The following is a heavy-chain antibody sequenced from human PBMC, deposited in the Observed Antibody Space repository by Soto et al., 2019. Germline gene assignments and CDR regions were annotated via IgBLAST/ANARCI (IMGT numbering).Heavy chain of an antibody. D-gene: IGHD1-26*01. J-gene: IGHJ1*01. CDR2: IFPGDSHT. Sequence: GESLKISSKGSVYTFTTHWIGWVRQMPVKVLEWMGIIFPGDSHTRYSPSFQGQVTISADRSISAAYLQWSSLKASDNAMYYCARVVIGCYSETICPADYWGQGTLVTVSS. V-gene: IGHV5-51*01. CDR3: ARVVIGCYSETICPADY. CDR1: VYTFTTHW.